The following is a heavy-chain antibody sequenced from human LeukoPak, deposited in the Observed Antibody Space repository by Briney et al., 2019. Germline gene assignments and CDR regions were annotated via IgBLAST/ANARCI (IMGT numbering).Heavy chain of an antibody. J-gene: IGHJ5*02. D-gene: IGHD1-7*01. V-gene: IGHV3-30*04. CDR3: AREEDNWNSNWFDP. CDR2: ISYDGSSK. CDR1: GLTFSSYA. Sequence: PGGSLRLSCAASGLTFSSYAMHWVRQAPGKGLEWVAVISYDGSSKYYADSVKGRFTISRDNSKNTLYLQMNSLRAEDTAVYYCAREEDNWNSNWFDPWGQGTLVTVSS.